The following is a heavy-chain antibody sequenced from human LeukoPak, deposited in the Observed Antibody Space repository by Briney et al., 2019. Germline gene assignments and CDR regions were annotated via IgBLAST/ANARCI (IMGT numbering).Heavy chain of an antibody. CDR3: AKDPTAGWGYGGNRHYFDY. V-gene: IGHV3-30*04. J-gene: IGHJ4*02. D-gene: IGHD4-23*01. CDR2: ISYDGSNK. CDR1: GFTFSSYA. Sequence: GGSLRLSCAVSGFTFSSYAMHWVRQAPGKGLEWVAVISYDGSNKYYADSVKGRFTISRDNSKNTLYLQMNSLRAEDTAVYYCAKDPTAGWGYGGNRHYFDYWGQGTLVTVSS.